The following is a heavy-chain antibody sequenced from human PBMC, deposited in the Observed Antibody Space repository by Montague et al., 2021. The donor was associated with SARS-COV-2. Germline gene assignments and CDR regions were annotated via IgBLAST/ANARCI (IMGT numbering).Heavy chain of an antibody. J-gene: IGHJ4*02. CDR3: ASAPRYSFGFWAY. D-gene: IGHD5-12*01. V-gene: IGHV4-34*01. Sequence: ETLSLTCAVYGASSSNYYWSWIRQSPGKGLEWVGEINHSGYTDYNPSLESLLTISLDSSKKQFSLKMTSVTAADTAIYYCASAPRYSFGFWAYWGQGTLVSVSS. CDR2: INHSGYT. CDR1: GASSSNYY.